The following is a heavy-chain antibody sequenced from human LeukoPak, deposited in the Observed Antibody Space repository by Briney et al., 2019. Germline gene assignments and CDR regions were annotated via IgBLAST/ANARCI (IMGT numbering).Heavy chain of an antibody. CDR2: IYRGGST. CDR1: GLTVSSNY. CDR3: ARVRSGSYSAFDI. V-gene: IGHV3-53*01. J-gene: IGHJ3*02. D-gene: IGHD1-26*01. Sequence: GGSLRLSCAASGLTVSSNYMSWVRQAPGKGLEWVSVIYRGGSTYYADSVKGRFTISRDNSKNTLYLQMNSLRAEDTAVYYCARVRSGSYSAFDIWGQGTMVTVSS.